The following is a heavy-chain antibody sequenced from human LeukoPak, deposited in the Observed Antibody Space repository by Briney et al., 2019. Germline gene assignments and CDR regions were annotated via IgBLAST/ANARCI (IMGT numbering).Heavy chain of an antibody. Sequence: GASVKVSCKASGYTFTSYGISWVRQPPGQGLEWMGWISAYNGNTNYAQKLQGRVTMTTDTSTSTAYMELRSLRAEDTAVYYCARGQKKWELLSYFDYWGQGTLVTVSS. CDR1: GYTFTSYG. V-gene: IGHV1-18*01. D-gene: IGHD1-26*01. CDR2: ISAYNGNT. CDR3: ARGQKKWELLSYFDY. J-gene: IGHJ4*02.